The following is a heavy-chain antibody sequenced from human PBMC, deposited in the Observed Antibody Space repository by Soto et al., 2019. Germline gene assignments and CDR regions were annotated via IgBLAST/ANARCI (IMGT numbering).Heavy chain of an antibody. CDR1: GFTFSNYA. CDR2: ISYDRSNK. V-gene: IGHV3-30-3*01. Sequence: GGSLRLSCAASGFTFSNYAMHWVRQAPGKGLEWVAVISYDRSNKWYADSVRGRFTISRDNSKNTLYLQMNSLTAEDTAVYYCAKDVSGSYALDYWGQGILVTVSS. J-gene: IGHJ4*02. D-gene: IGHD1-26*01. CDR3: AKDVSGSYALDY.